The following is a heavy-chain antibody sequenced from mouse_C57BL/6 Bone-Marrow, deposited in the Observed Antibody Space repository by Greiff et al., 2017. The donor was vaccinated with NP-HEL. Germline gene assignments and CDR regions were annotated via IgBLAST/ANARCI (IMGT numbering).Heavy chain of an antibody. CDR1: GYTFTSYG. V-gene: IGHV1-81*01. CDR2: IYPRSGNT. J-gene: IGHJ4*01. CDR3: ARCRYSNYEGVDY. Sequence: VQGVESGAELARPGASVKLSCKASGYTFTSYGISWVKQRTGQGLEWIGEIYPRSGNTYYNEKFKGKATLTADKSSSTAYMELRSLTSEDSAVYFCARCRYSNYEGVDYWGQGTSVTVSS. D-gene: IGHD2-5*01.